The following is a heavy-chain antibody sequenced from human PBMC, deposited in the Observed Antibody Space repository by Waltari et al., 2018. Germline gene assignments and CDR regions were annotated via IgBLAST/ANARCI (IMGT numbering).Heavy chain of an antibody. Sequence: QVQLVQSGAEVKKPGSSVKVSCKASGGTFSSYAISWVRQAPGQGLEWMGGIIPIFGTANYAQKFQGRVTITADKSTSTAYMELSSLRSEDTAVYYCAAGGCGGHCYSLAEYFQHWGQGTLVTVSS. CDR3: AAGGCGGHCYSLAEYFQH. D-gene: IGHD2-21*01. CDR1: GGTFSSYA. J-gene: IGHJ1*01. CDR2: IIPIFGTA. V-gene: IGHV1-69*14.